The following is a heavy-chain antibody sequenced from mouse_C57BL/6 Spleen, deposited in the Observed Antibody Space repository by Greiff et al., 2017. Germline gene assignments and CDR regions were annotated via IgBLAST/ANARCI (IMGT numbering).Heavy chain of an antibody. V-gene: IGHV1-50*01. CDR3: ARSPLITTVVGRAMDY. Sequence: QVQLQQPGAELVKPGASVKLSCKASGYTFTSYWMQWVKQRPGQGLEWIGEIDPSDSYTNYNQKFKGKATLTVDTSSSTAYMQLSSLTSEDSAVYYCARSPLITTVVGRAMDYWGQGTSVTVSS. CDR2: IDPSDSYT. D-gene: IGHD1-1*01. J-gene: IGHJ4*01. CDR1: GYTFTSYW.